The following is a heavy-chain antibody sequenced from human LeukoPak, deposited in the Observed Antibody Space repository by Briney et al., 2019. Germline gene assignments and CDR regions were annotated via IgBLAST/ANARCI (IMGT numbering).Heavy chain of an antibody. Sequence: PGGSLRLSCKASGFSFSNYYMNWVRQAPGKGLEWLSHINGRGGIINYADSVKGRFTISRDNSKNTLYLQMNSLRAEDTAVYYCARSTYYYDSNGYYPDYWGQGTLVTVSS. CDR2: INGRGGII. D-gene: IGHD3-22*01. CDR1: GFSFSNYY. J-gene: IGHJ4*02. V-gene: IGHV3-48*01. CDR3: ARSTYYYDSNGYYPDY.